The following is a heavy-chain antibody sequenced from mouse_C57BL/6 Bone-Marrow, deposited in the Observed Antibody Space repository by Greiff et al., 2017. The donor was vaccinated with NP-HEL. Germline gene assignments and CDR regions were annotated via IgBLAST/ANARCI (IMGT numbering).Heavy chain of an antibody. D-gene: IGHD6-2*01. CDR3: ARSLGDLYFDY. CDR2: ISSGGSYT. Sequence: EVKVVESGGDLVKPGGSLKLSCAASGFTFSSYGMSWVRQTPDKRLEWVATISSGGSYTYYPDSVKGRFTISRDNAKNTLYLQMSSLKSEDTAMYYCARSLGDLYFDYWGQGTTLTVSS. J-gene: IGHJ2*01. V-gene: IGHV5-6*01. CDR1: GFTFSSYG.